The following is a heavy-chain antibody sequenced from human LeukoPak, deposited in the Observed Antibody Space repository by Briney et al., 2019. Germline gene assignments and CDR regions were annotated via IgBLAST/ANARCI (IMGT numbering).Heavy chain of an antibody. D-gene: IGHD6-13*01. CDR2: IYYSGST. J-gene: IGHJ6*01. V-gene: IGHV4-38-2*02. CDR1: GYSISSGYY. Sequence: PSETLSLTCTVSGYSISSGYYWGWIRQPPGKGLEWIGSIYYSGSTYYNPSLKSRVTISVDTSKNQFSLKLSSVTAADTAVYYCARDRIAAAGDYGMDVXGXGXTVTVSS. CDR3: ARDRIAAAGDYGMDV.